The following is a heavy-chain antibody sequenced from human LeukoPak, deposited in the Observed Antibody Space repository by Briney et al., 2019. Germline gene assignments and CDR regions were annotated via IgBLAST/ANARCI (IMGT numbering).Heavy chain of an antibody. CDR1: GASISSSLYH. D-gene: IGHD3-3*01. Sequence: SETLSLTCTVSGASISSSLYHWGWVRQPPGKGLEWVGSIYYGANTYYNPSLKSRLTISVDTPRNQVSLKLRSVTAADTALYFCAGGQTLDWLSNYFDSWGQGSLVIVSS. J-gene: IGHJ4*02. CDR2: IYYGANT. V-gene: IGHV4-39*01. CDR3: AGGQTLDWLSNYFDS.